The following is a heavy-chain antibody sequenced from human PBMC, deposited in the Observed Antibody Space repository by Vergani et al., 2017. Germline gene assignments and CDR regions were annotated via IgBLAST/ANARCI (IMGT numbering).Heavy chain of an antibody. CDR1: GFTFSSYA. J-gene: IGHJ4*02. Sequence: EVQLLESGGGLVQPGGSLRLSCAASGFTFSSYAMSWVRQAPGKGLEWVSAISGSGGSTYYADSVKGRFTISRDNSKNTLYLQMNSLRAEDTAVYYCAREGGGGPDVLRYFDWSPHFDYWGQGTLVTVSS. D-gene: IGHD3-9*01. CDR3: AREGGGGPDVLRYFDWSPHFDY. CDR2: ISGSGGST. V-gene: IGHV3-23*01.